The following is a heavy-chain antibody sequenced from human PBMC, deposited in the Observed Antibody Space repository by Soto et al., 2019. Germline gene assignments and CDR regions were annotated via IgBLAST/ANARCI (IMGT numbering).Heavy chain of an antibody. CDR2: ISSSGSTA. D-gene: IGHD3-10*01. J-gene: IGHJ4*02. Sequence: EVQLVESGGGLVQPGGSLSFSCAASEFPFSGLKFHWVRQAPGKGLEWISYISSSGSTAYYASSVEGRFTISRDNANNSVYLQMDSLRAEDTALYYCTRAAWFPYLSFYWGQGALVTVSS. CDR1: EFPFSGLK. V-gene: IGHV3-48*03. CDR3: TRAAWFPYLSFY.